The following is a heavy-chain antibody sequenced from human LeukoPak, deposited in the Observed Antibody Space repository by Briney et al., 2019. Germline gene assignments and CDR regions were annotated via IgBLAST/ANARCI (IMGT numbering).Heavy chain of an antibody. V-gene: IGHV3-30*03. CDR3: APERSLDSSGYWSAFDI. D-gene: IGHD3-22*01. CDR2: VSYDGSIK. Sequence: GGSLRLSCAASKFTFSSYGMHWVRQAPGKGLEWVAVVSYDGSIKYYADSVKGRFTISRDNSKNTLYLQMNSLRAEDTAVYYCAPERSLDSSGYWSAFDIWGQGTMVTVSS. CDR1: KFTFSSYG. J-gene: IGHJ3*02.